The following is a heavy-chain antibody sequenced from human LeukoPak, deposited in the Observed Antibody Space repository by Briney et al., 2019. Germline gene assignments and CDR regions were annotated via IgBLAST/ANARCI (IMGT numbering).Heavy chain of an antibody. Sequence: SETLSLTCTVSGGSISSYYWSWIRQPAGKGLEWIGRIYTSGSTNYNPSLKSRVTMSVDTSKNQFSLKLSSVTAADTAVYYCAGTSTTVGYYYYYMDVWGKGTTVTVSS. V-gene: IGHV4-4*07. J-gene: IGHJ6*03. CDR2: IYTSGST. D-gene: IGHD4-11*01. CDR3: AGTSTTVGYYYYYMDV. CDR1: GGSISSYY.